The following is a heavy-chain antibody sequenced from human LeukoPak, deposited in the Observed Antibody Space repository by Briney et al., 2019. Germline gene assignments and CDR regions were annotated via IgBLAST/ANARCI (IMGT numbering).Heavy chain of an antibody. D-gene: IGHD1-26*01. J-gene: IGHJ4*02. Sequence: GGTLRLSCAASGFTFSNYAMRWVRQAPGKGLEWVSGISGSGDSTYYADSVKGRFTISRDNSKNTLYLQMNSLRAEDAYVYYCAKVPIGRGIDCWGQRTLVT. V-gene: IGHV3-23*01. CDR3: AKVPIGRGIDC. CDR2: ISGSGDST. CDR1: GFTFSNYA.